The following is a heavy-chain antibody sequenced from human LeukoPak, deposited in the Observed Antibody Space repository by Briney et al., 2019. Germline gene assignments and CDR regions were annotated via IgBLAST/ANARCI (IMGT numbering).Heavy chain of an antibody. Sequence: SETLSLTCAVYGASYNAYYWSWIRQPPGKGLEWIGDIDHRGTATYNPSPKSRLSISADASKNQFSLKLNSVTDADTAVYYCAVGITILGVAASFDYWGQGNLVIVSS. CDR1: GASYNAYY. CDR2: IDHRGTA. J-gene: IGHJ4*02. V-gene: IGHV4-34*01. CDR3: AVGITILGVAASFDY. D-gene: IGHD3-3*01.